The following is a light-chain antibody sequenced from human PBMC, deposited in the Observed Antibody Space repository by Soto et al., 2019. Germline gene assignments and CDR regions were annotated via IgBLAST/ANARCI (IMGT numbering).Light chain of an antibody. CDR2: WAS. V-gene: IGKV4-1*01. J-gene: IGKJ1*01. CDR1: QSVLYSSNNKNY. Sequence: DIVMTPSPDSLAVSLGERATINCKSSQSVLYSSNNKNYLAWYQQKPGQAPKLIISWASTRESGVPDRFSGSGSGTDFSLTISSLQAEDVAVYYCQQYYITPRTFGQGTKVEI. CDR3: QQYYITPRT.